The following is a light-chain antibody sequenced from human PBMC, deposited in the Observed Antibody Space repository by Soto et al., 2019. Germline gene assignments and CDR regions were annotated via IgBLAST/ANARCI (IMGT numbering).Light chain of an antibody. CDR3: QHFYDYPHS. J-gene: IGKJ3*01. CDR1: QGFGSP. V-gene: IGKV1D-13*01. Sequence: ALQLTQSTSSLSASVGDRVTISCLTSQGFGSPLAWYQQTLGKPPRLLIYDGSTLQSGVPTRFSGSGSGTNFTLTISSLQPEDFAPYYSQHFYDYPHSFGPGTKVDI. CDR2: DGS.